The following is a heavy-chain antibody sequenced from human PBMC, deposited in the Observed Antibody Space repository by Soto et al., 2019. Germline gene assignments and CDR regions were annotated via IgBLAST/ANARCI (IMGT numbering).Heavy chain of an antibody. CDR2: SYYTGSS. Sequence: SETLSLTCTVSGDSISSADYYWSWIRQHPGKGLEWVGYSYYTGSSYYNPSLKSRVTISVDASKNQLSLRLASVTAADTAVYYCARDLRGYSRYDYLDYWGQGIPVTVSS. J-gene: IGHJ4*02. CDR3: ARDLRGYSRYDYLDY. CDR1: GDSISSADYY. D-gene: IGHD5-12*01. V-gene: IGHV4-31*03.